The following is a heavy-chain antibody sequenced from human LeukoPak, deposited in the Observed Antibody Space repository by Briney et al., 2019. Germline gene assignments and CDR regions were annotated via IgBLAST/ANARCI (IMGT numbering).Heavy chain of an antibody. D-gene: IGHD6-13*01. V-gene: IGHV1-8*01. Sequence: ASVKVSCKASGYTFTGYDINWVRQATGQGLEWMGWMNPNSGNTGYAQKFQGRVTMTRNTSISTAYMELSSLRSEDTAVYYCARGAKYSSSWYSFGSYYYYYGMDVWGQGTTVTVSS. J-gene: IGHJ6*02. CDR1: GYTFTGYD. CDR3: ARGAKYSSSWYSFGSYYYYYGMDV. CDR2: MNPNSGNT.